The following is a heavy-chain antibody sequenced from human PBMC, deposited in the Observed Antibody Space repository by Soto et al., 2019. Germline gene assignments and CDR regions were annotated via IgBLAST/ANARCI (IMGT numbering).Heavy chain of an antibody. CDR2: VYTSGST. CDR1: GGLIGSYY. V-gene: IGHV4-4*07. Sequence: SETLSLIVNVWGGLIGSYYWSWIRQPTGKGLEWIVRVYTSGSTNDNPALKSRVTMSVDTSKNQFSMKMSSVTAADTPVYYCARAEYSNSDYYYYYGMDVWGQGATVTVS. D-gene: IGHD4-4*01. J-gene: IGHJ6*02. CDR3: ARAEYSNSDYYYYYGMDV.